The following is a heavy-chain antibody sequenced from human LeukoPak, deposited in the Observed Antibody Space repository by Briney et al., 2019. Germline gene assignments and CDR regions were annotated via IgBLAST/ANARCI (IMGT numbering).Heavy chain of an antibody. V-gene: IGHV3-48*04. CDR3: ARDVDRNYYYMDV. CDR2: ISSSSSTI. D-gene: IGHD3/OR15-3a*01. CDR1: GFSFSTYS. Sequence: GGSLRLSCAASGFSFSTYSMNWIRQAPGKGLEWVSYISSSSSTITYADSVKGRFSISRDNAKNSLYLQMNSLRAEDTAVYYCARDVDRNYYYMDVWGKGTTVTVS. J-gene: IGHJ6*03.